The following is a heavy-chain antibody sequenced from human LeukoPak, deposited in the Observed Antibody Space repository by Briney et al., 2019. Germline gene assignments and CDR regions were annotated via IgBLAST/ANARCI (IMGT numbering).Heavy chain of an antibody. D-gene: IGHD1-26*01. V-gene: IGHV4-34*01. J-gene: IGHJ3*02. Sequence: TSETLSLTCAVYGGSFSGYYWNWIRQPPGKGLEWIGEINHGGDTNYNPSLKSRVTISVDTSKKQFSLKLSSVTAADTAVYYCARDGIVGATIRTDAFDIWGQGTMVTVSS. CDR3: ARDGIVGATIRTDAFDI. CDR2: INHGGDT. CDR1: GGSFSGYY.